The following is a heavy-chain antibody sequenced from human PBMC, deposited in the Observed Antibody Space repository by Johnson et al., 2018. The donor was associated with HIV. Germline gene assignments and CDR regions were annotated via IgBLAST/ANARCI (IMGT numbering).Heavy chain of an antibody. V-gene: IGHV3-11*04. D-gene: IGHD3-9*01. CDR1: GFTFSDFY. J-gene: IGHJ3*02. CDR3: ARGFDGAFDI. Sequence: QVQLVESGGGLVKPGGSLRLSCAVSGFTFSDFYMSWIRQAPGQGLEWVSYISSSGGTIYDEDSVKGRFTISRDNSKTTLYLQMNSLRAEDTAVYYCARGFDGAFDIWGQGTMVTVSS. CDR2: ISSSGGTI.